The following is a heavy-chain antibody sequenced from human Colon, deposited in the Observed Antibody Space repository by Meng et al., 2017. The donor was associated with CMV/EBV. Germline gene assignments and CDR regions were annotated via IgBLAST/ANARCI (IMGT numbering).Heavy chain of an antibody. J-gene: IGHJ4*02. CDR3: AKASDHYYDFYFDS. CDR2: IGGSGGSK. Sequence: GESLKISCAASEFTFSIYSMNWVRQAPGKGLEWVSGIGGSGGSKFNADSVKGRFTISKDNSKNTLYLQMDSLTAEDSAVYYCAKASDHYYDFYFDSWGQGTLVTVSS. D-gene: IGHD3-22*01. V-gene: IGHV3-23*01. CDR1: EFTFSIYS.